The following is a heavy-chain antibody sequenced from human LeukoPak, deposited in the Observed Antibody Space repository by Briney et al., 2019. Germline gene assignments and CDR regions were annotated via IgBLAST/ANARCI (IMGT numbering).Heavy chain of an antibody. CDR3: ARDQTSGSYFDGDAFDI. Sequence: GGSLRLSCAASGFTFSYYTMNWVRQAPGKGLEWVSSIKSSTTHTYYADSVKGRFTISIDNAKNSLYLQMNSLRAEDTAVYYCARDQTSGSYFDGDAFDIWGQGTMVTVSS. CDR1: GFTFSYYT. J-gene: IGHJ3*02. CDR2: IKSSTTHT. D-gene: IGHD1-26*01. V-gene: IGHV3-21*01.